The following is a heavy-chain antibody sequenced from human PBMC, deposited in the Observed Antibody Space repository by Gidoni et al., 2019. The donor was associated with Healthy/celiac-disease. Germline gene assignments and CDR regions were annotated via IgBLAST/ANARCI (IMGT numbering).Heavy chain of an antibody. CDR3: ARDKFTYYYGNDAFDI. CDR1: GFTFSSYS. Sequence: EVQLVESGGGLVQPGGSLRLSCAASGFTFSSYSMNWVRQAPGKGLEWVSYISSSSSTIYYADSVKGRFTISRDNAKNSLYLQMNSLRDEDTAVYYCARDKFTYYYGNDAFDIWGQGTMVTVSS. J-gene: IGHJ3*02. V-gene: IGHV3-48*02. CDR2: ISSSSSTI. D-gene: IGHD3-10*01.